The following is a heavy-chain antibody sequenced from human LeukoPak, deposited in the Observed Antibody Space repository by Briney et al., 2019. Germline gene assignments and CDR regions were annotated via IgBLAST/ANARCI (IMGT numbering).Heavy chain of an antibody. V-gene: IGHV6-1*01. Sequence: SQTLSLTCAISGGSVSSNGVAWNWIRQSPSRGLGWLGGTYYRSKWYNDYAVSVKSRITINADTSKNQFSLQLNSVTPEDTAVYYCERGSSRALDYWAQGTLVTVSS. D-gene: IGHD5/OR15-5a*01. CDR2: TYYRSKWYN. CDR3: ERGSSRALDY. CDR1: GGSVSSNGVA. J-gene: IGHJ4*02.